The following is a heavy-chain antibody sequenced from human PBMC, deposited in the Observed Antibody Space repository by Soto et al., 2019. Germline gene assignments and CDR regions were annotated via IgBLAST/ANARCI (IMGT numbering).Heavy chain of an antibody. V-gene: IGHV1-46*01. CDR1: GYTFMYYY. Sequence: ASVKVSCKASGYTFMYYYMHWVRQAPGQGLEWMGIINPSGGSTSYAQKFQGRVTVTRDTSTSTVYMELSSLRSEDTAVYYCAGASSRVSSVVAAYWGQGTLVTVSS. J-gene: IGHJ4*02. CDR2: INPSGGST. CDR3: AGASSRVSSVVAAY. D-gene: IGHD2-15*01.